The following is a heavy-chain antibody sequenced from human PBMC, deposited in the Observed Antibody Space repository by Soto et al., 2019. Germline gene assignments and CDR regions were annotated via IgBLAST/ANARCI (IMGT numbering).Heavy chain of an antibody. CDR3: ARDPAVTPHVYGTDV. D-gene: IGHD4-17*01. J-gene: IGHJ6*02. Sequence: QVQLVESGGGVVQPGRSLRLSCAASGFTFSSYGMHWVRQAPGKGLEWVAVIWYDGSNKYYADSVKGRFTISRDNSKNTLYLQMNSLRAEDTAVYYCARDPAVTPHVYGTDVWGQGTTVTVSS. CDR2: IWYDGSNK. CDR1: GFTFSSYG. V-gene: IGHV3-33*01.